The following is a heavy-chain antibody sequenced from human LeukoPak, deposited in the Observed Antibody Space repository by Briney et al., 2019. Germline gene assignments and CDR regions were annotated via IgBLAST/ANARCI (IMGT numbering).Heavy chain of an antibody. CDR1: GYTFTSYD. J-gene: IGHJ4*02. CDR3: ARVGWLQLQDYFDY. Sequence: GASVKVSCKASGYTFTSYDINWVRQATGQGLEWMGWMNPNSGNTGYAQKFQGRVTMTRNTSISTAYMELSSLRSEDTAVYYCARVGWLQLQDYFDYWGQGTLVTVSS. V-gene: IGHV1-8*01. D-gene: IGHD5-24*01. CDR2: MNPNSGNT.